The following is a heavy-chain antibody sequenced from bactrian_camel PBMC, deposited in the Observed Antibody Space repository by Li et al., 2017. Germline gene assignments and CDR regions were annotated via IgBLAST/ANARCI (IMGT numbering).Heavy chain of an antibody. Sequence: QVQLVESGGGLVQPGGSPRISCAASGDTRSRYCMGWFRQAPGKEREGVAAMCIGDSRTYYADSVKGRFTIFRDIANNTVYLQLRSLKAENSAVYYCAAATIPAQFCRPTPQTFVYWGQGTQVTVS. CDR3: AAATIPAQFCRPTPQTFVY. CDR2: MCIGDSRT. D-gene: IGHD3*01. CDR1: GDTRSRYC. V-gene: IGHV3S1*01. J-gene: IGHJ4*01.